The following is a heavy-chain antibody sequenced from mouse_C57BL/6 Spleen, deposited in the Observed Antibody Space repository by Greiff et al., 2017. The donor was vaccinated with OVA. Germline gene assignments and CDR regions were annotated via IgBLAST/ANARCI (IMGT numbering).Heavy chain of an antibody. D-gene: IGHD1-1*01. V-gene: IGHV1-4*01. Sequence: QVQLKESGAELARPGASVKMSCKASGYTFTSYTMHWVKQRPGQGLEWIGYINPSRGYTKYNQKFKDKATLTADKSSSTAYMQLSILTSEDSAVYYCAGSSYDNAMDYWGQGTSVTVSS. CDR3: AGSSYDNAMDY. J-gene: IGHJ4*01. CDR1: GYTFTSYT. CDR2: INPSRGYT.